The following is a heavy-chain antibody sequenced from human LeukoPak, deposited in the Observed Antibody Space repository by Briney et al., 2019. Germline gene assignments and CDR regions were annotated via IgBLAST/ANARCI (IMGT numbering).Heavy chain of an antibody. CDR3: ARGGISSYYQPTKH. CDR1: GYTFTNYY. V-gene: IGHV1-46*01. Sequence: ASVKVSCKASGYTFTNYYMHWVRQAPGQGLEWMGIINPSGGTTTYSQKFQGRVTMTRDTSTSTVYMELSSLRFEDTAMYYCARGGISSYYQPTKHWGQGTLVTVSS. CDR2: INPSGGTT. J-gene: IGHJ4*02. D-gene: IGHD3-10*01.